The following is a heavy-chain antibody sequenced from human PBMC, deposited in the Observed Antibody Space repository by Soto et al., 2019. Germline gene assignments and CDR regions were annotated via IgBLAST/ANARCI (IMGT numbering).Heavy chain of an antibody. CDR2: ISTYSGDT. CDR1: GYNFTSYG. D-gene: IGHD5-12*01. CDR3: ARHHGPTTSEKWFDP. V-gene: IGHV1-18*01. Sequence: QVQLVQSGADVKKPGASVKVSCKASGYNFTSYGISWVRQAPGQGLEWMGWISTYSGDTKYAQKFQGRVTMTTDTSTTTAYLELRSLRSDDTAVYYCARHHGPTTSEKWFDPWGQGTLVTVSS. J-gene: IGHJ5*02.